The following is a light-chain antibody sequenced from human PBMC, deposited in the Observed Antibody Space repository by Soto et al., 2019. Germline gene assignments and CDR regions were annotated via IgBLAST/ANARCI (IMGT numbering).Light chain of an antibody. J-gene: IGKJ2*01. CDR1: QSVVKGSNNKDC. Sequence: DSVMTQSSDSLAASLGERATINCKSMQSVVKGSNNKDCLAWYQQKPGQPPKLLRYGASTRESGVPDRFSGSGSGADFTLTISSLQPEDVAIYYCQQFSRPPFFPFGQGTKVDI. V-gene: IGKV4-1*01. CDR3: QQFSRPPFFP. CDR2: GAS.